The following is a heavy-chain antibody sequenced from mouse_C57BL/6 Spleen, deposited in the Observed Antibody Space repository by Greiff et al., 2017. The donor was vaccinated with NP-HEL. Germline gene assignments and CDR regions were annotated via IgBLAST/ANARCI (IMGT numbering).Heavy chain of an antibody. J-gene: IGHJ4*01. Sequence: VQLQQSGAELAKPGASVKLSCKASGYTFTSYWMHWVKQRPGQGLEWIGYINPSSGYTKYNQTFKDKATLTADKSSSTAYMQLSSLTYEYSAVYDWASYYSNYDYAMDYWGQGTSVTVSS. V-gene: IGHV1-7*01. D-gene: IGHD2-5*01. CDR3: ASYYSNYDYAMDY. CDR2: INPSSGYT. CDR1: GYTFTSYW.